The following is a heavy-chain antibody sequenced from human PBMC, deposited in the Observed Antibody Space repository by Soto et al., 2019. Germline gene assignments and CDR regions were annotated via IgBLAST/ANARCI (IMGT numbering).Heavy chain of an antibody. CDR1: GFTFSNYG. D-gene: IGHD3-22*01. V-gene: IGHV3-64D*06. Sequence: PGGSLRLSCSVSGFTFSNYGMHWVRQAPGKGLEYVSAISSNGGSTYYADSVEGRFTISRDNSRNTLYLQMSSLRAEDTAVYHCVKPPGYYYAGSAYYSVWGQGTLVTVSS. J-gene: IGHJ4*02. CDR3: VKPPGYYYAGSAYYSV. CDR2: ISSNGGST.